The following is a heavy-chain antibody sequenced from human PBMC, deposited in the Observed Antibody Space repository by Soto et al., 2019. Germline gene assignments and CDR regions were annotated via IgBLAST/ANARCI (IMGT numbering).Heavy chain of an antibody. V-gene: IGHV3-9*01. CDR3: AQAVDPLLAVAGYVPPFDY. J-gene: IGHJ4*02. Sequence: GGSLRLSCAASGFTFDDYAMHWVRQAPGKGLEWVSGISWNSGSIGYADSVKGRFTISRDNAKNSLYLQMNSLRAEDTALYYGAQAVDPLLAVAGYVPPFDYWGQGTLVTVSS. CDR1: GFTFDDYA. D-gene: IGHD6-19*01. CDR2: ISWNSGSI.